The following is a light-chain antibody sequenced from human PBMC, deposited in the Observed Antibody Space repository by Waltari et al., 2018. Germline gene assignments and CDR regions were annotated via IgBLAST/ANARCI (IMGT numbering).Light chain of an antibody. CDR1: PSVRRS. J-gene: IGKJ1*01. Sequence: IVLTQSPGTLSLSPGERATLSCRASPSVRRSLAWYQQKPGQAPKLLIYGASTRSTGIPDRFTGSGSWTDFSLTISSLEPEDFAIYFCQHYVRLPATFGQGTKVEIK. V-gene: IGKV3-20*01. CDR3: QHYVRLPAT. CDR2: GAS.